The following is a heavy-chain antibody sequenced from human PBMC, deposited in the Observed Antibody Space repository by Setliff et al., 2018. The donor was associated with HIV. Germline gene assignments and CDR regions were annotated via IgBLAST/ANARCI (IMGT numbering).Heavy chain of an antibody. Sequence: ASVKVSCKASGYTFTDYAIYWMRQAPGQRLEWMGWINAGNGNTKYSQNFQGRVTITRDTSASTAYMELSSLRSQDTAVYYCARALLTAMVTFDYWGQGTLVTVSS. CDR1: GYTFTDYA. CDR3: ARALLTAMVTFDY. J-gene: IGHJ4*02. D-gene: IGHD5-18*01. V-gene: IGHV1-3*01. CDR2: INAGNGNT.